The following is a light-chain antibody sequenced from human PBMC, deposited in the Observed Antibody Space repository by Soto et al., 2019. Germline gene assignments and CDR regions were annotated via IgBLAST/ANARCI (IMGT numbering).Light chain of an antibody. V-gene: IGKV1-9*01. J-gene: IGKJ5*01. CDR2: GAS. CDR1: QGISSY. CDR3: QQLNAYPLT. Sequence: IHLTQSPSFLSSSLVERVTITCLASQGISSYLAWFQQKPGRAPNLLIYGASTLQSGVPSRFSGSGSGTDFTLTISNLQPEDFATYYCQQLNAYPLTFGQGTRLEIK.